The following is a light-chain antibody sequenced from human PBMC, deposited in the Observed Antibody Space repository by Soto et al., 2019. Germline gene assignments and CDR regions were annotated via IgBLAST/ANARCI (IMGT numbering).Light chain of an antibody. Sequence: EIVLTQSPGTLSLFPGERATLSCRASQSLITRYLAWYQQKPGQAPRLLIYGASSRATGIPDRFSGSGSGKDFTLTISRLELDDFAVYSCQRYGTAPTFGQGTRREIK. CDR2: GAS. CDR1: QSLITRY. V-gene: IGKV3-20*01. J-gene: IGKJ5*01. CDR3: QRYGTAPT.